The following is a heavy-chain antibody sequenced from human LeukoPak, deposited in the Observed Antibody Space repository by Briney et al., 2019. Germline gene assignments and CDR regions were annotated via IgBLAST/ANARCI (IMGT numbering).Heavy chain of an antibody. D-gene: IGHD1-1*01. CDR1: GYTLTELS. V-gene: IGHV1-24*01. J-gene: IGHJ4*02. CDR3: ATERVQLDRLPQFDY. Sequence: ASVKVSCKVSGYTLTELSVHWVRQAPGRGLEWMGGFDPEDGETIYAQNFQGIVTMTEDTSTDTAYMELSSLRSEDTAVYYCATERVQLDRLPQFDYWGQGTLVTVSS. CDR2: FDPEDGET.